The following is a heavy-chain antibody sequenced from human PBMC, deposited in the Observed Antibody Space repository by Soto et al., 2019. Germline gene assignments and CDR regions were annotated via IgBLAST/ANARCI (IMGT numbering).Heavy chain of an antibody. CDR2: ISSSSSYT. CDR1: GFTFSDYY. V-gene: IGHV3-11*06. Sequence: PGGSLRLSCAASGFTFSDYYMSWIRQAPGKGLEWVSYISSSSSYTNYADSVKGRFTISRDNAKNSLYRQMNSLRAEDTAVYYCARAQRGVVVPAAPFLYYFDYWGQGTLVTDSS. J-gene: IGHJ4*02. CDR3: ARAQRGVVVPAAPFLYYFDY. D-gene: IGHD2-2*01.